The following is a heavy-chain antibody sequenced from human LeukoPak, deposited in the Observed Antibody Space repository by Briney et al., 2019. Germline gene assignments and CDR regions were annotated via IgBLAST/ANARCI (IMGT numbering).Heavy chain of an antibody. Sequence: GGSLRLSCAASGFTFSSYAMSWVRQAPGKGLERVSAISGSGGSTYYADSVKGRFTISRDNSKNTLYLQMNSLRAEDTAVYYCAKDDRYYYDSSGYNWFDPWGQGTLVTVSS. V-gene: IGHV3-23*01. CDR1: GFTFSSYA. J-gene: IGHJ5*02. D-gene: IGHD3-22*01. CDR2: ISGSGGST. CDR3: AKDDRYYYDSSGYNWFDP.